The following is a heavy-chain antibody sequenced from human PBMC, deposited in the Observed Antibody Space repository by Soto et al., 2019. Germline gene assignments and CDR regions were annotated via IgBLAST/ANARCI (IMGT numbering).Heavy chain of an antibody. V-gene: IGHV3-23*01. CDR3: ARGVPAAATDY. D-gene: IGHD6-13*01. J-gene: IGHJ4*02. CDR1: GFTFSSYA. CDR2: ISGSGGST. Sequence: EVQLLESGGGLVQPGGSLRLSCAASGFTFSSYAMRWVRQAPGKGLGWVSAISGSGGSTYYADSVKGRFTISRDNSKNTLYLQMSSLRVEDTAIYYCARGVPAAATDYWGQGTLVTVSS.